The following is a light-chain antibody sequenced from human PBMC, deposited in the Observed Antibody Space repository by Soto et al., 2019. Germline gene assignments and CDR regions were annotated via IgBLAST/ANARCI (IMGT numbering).Light chain of an antibody. CDR2: AAS. Sequence: DIQMTQSPSSLSASVGDRVTITCRASQSVSNYLNWYQQTPGKAPKLLMYAASGLQSGVPSRFSGSGSGTDFTLTISSLRPEDFATYYCQQSYSHPWTFGQGTKVEIK. CDR3: QQSYSHPWT. J-gene: IGKJ1*01. V-gene: IGKV1-39*01. CDR1: QSVSNY.